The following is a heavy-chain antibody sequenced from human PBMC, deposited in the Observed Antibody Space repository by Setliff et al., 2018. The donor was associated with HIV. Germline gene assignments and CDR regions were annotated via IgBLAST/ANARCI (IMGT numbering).Heavy chain of an antibody. Sequence: SETLSLTCTVSGDSINTDGLYWTWIRQHPATGLEWIGYIHYNGITYYNPSLESRVSISVDLSKNQFSLKLNSVTVADTAVYYCARTKGGSKHGSFWDSWGQGILVTVS. CDR1: GDSINTDGLY. CDR3: ARTKGGSKHGSFWDS. D-gene: IGHD3-10*01. CDR2: IHYNGIT. V-gene: IGHV4-31*03. J-gene: IGHJ5*02.